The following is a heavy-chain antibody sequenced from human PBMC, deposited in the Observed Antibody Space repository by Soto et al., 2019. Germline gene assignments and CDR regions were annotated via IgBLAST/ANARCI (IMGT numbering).Heavy chain of an antibody. CDR2: ITPFNGDT. CDR3: ASLGVGDWANYYYYYGMDV. Sequence: QVQLVQSGSEVKKPGASVKVSCKASGYTFSSNSIHWVRQAPGQGLEWMGWITPFNGDTSYAQKFQGRVTMTTDTSTSTVFMELRSLRFDDTAVYYCASLGVGDWANYYYYYGMDVWGQGTTVTVSS. D-gene: IGHD2-21*02. V-gene: IGHV1-18*04. J-gene: IGHJ6*02. CDR1: GYTFSSNS.